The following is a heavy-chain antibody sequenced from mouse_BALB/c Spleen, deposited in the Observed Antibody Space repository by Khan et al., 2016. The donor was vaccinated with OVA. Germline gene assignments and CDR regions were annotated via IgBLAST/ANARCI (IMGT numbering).Heavy chain of an antibody. V-gene: IGHV1-9*01. CDR3: ARGNYYGSSSWFGY. D-gene: IGHD1-1*01. J-gene: IGHJ3*01. CDR1: GYTFSSYW. Sequence: QVRLQQSGAELMKPGASVKISCKATGYTFSSYWIEWVKQRPGHGLEWIGEILPGSGRNNYNEKFKGEATFTADTSSNTAYMQLSSLTSEDSAFYYCARGNYYGSSSWFGYWGQGTLFTVSA. CDR2: ILPGSGRN.